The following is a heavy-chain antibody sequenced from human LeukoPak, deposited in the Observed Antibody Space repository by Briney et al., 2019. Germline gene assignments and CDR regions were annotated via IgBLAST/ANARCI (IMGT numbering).Heavy chain of an antibody. J-gene: IGHJ6*02. V-gene: IGHV3-23*01. CDR3: AKVGSSGWYAMDV. CDR2: ISGSGGSA. CDR1: GLTFTYYA. Sequence: GGSLRLSCTASGLTFTYYAMTWVRQAPGKGLEWVSLISGSGGSAKYADSVKGRFTTSRDNSKNTLFLQMSSLRAEDTAIYYCAKVGSSGWYAMDVWGRGTSVTVS. D-gene: IGHD6-19*01.